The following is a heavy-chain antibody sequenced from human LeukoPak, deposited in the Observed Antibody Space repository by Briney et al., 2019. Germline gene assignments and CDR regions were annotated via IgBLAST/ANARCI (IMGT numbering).Heavy chain of an antibody. D-gene: IGHD6-19*01. J-gene: IGHJ6*03. CDR2: TYYRSKWYN. Sequence: SQTLSLTCAISGDSVSSNSAAWNWIRQSPSRGLEWLGRTYYRSKWYNDYAVSVKSRITINPDTSKNQFSLQLNSVTPEDTAVYYCARGLYSSGWTGFYYYYYMDVWGKGTTVTVSS. CDR1: GDSVSSNSAA. V-gene: IGHV6-1*01. CDR3: ARGLYSSGWTGFYYYYYMDV.